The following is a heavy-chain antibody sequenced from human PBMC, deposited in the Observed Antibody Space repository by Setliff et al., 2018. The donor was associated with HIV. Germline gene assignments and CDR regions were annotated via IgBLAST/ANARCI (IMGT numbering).Heavy chain of an antibody. D-gene: IGHD5-12*01. J-gene: IGHJ4*02. CDR3: SIDVIGGWLRPMPDY. V-gene: IGHV3-21*04. CDR2: ITSSRKYM. CDR1: GFTFSDYE. Sequence: PGGSLRLSCTASGFTFSDYEMNWVRQAPGKGLEWISSITSSRKYMQYADSLTGRFTISRDNAKNALYLQMNSLKTEDTAVYYCSIDVIGGWLRPMPDYWGPGTLVTVSS.